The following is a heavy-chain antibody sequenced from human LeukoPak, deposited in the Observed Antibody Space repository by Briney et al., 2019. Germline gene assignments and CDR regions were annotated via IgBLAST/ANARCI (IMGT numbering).Heavy chain of an antibody. Sequence: GGSLRLSCAASGFTFSSYAMSWVRQAPGKGLEWVSAISGSGGSTYYADSVKGRFTISRDNSKNTLYLQMNSLRAEDTAVYYCARGDYDILTGQHWGQGTLVTVSS. J-gene: IGHJ4*02. CDR1: GFTFSSYA. CDR2: ISGSGGST. D-gene: IGHD3-9*01. CDR3: ARGDYDILTGQH. V-gene: IGHV3-23*01.